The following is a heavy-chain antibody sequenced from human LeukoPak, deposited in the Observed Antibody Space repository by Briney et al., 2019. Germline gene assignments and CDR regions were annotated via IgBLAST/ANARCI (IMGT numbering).Heavy chain of an antibody. CDR1: GFTFSSYE. D-gene: IGHD3-16*01. CDR3: ATGRYDYVWEPNVMGY. J-gene: IGHJ4*02. CDR2: ISYDGSNK. Sequence: GGSLRLSCAASGFTFSSYEMNWVRQAPGKGLEWVAVISYDGSNKYYADSVKGRFTISRDNSKNTLYLQMNSLRAEDTAVYYCATGRYDYVWEPNVMGYWGQGTLVTVSS. V-gene: IGHV3-30*04.